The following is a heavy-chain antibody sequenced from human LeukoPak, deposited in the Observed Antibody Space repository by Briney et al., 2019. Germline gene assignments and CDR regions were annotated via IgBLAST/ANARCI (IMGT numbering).Heavy chain of an antibody. J-gene: IGHJ4*02. CDR1: GGSISSSSYY. D-gene: IGHD3-22*01. Sequence: SETLSLTCTVSGGSISSSSYYWGWVRQPPGKGLELIGNIDYSGSTYYNPSLKSRVTISVDTSKNQFSLKLSSVTAADTAVYYCARSYDSSGRDYWGQGTLVTVSS. V-gene: IGHV4-39*01. CDR2: IDYSGST. CDR3: ARSYDSSGRDY.